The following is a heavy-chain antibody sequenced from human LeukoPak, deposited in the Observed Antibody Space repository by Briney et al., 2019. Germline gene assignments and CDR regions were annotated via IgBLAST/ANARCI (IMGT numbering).Heavy chain of an antibody. V-gene: IGHV4-59*08. CDR2: IYYSWST. CDR3: ARGGYCSGASCYSHWYFDR. Sequence: SETLSLTCTVSGGSISSYYWSWIRQPPGKGLEYIGYIYYSWSTNYNPSIKSRVTISVDTSKNQFSLKLSSVTAADTAMYYCARGGYCSGASCYSHWYFDRGGGGTLVTVSA. J-gene: IGHJ2*01. D-gene: IGHD2-15*01. CDR1: GGSISSYY.